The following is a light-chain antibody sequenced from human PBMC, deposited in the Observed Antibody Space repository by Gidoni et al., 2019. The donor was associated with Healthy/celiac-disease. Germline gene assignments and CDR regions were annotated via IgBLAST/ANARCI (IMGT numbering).Light chain of an antibody. CDR2: GAS. Sequence: PRLLIYGASSRATGIPDRFSGSGSGTDFTLTISRLEPEDFAVYYCQQYGSSHTFXXXTKLEIK. J-gene: IGKJ2*01. CDR3: QQYGSSHT. V-gene: IGKV3-20*01.